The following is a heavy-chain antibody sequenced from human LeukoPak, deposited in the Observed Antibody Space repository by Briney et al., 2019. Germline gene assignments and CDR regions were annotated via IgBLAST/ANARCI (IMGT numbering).Heavy chain of an antibody. V-gene: IGHV3-23*01. CDR2: ISGSGGST. J-gene: IGHJ4*02. CDR1: GFTFSSYG. D-gene: IGHD1-26*01. CDR3: AKGSGSYSKSYFDY. Sequence: GGSLSLSCAASGFTFSSYGMSWVRQAQGKGQELVSAISGSGGSTYYADSVKGRFTISRDNSKNTLYLQMNSLRAEDTAVYYCAKGSGSYSKSYFDYWGQGALVTVSS.